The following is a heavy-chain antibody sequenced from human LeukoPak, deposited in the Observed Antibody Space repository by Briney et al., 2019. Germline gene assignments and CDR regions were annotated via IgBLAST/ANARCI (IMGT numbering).Heavy chain of an antibody. V-gene: IGHV4-34*01. Sequence: KPSETLSITCAAYGGSFSGYYWSWIRQPPGKGLDWIGEIDHSGSTNYSPSIKSRVTISVDTSKNQFSLRLSSVTAADTAVYYCAIYVSTYYSDTSASIRGATDIWGQGTVVTVSS. CDR2: IDHSGST. J-gene: IGHJ3*02. CDR3: AIYVSTYYSDTSASIRGATDI. D-gene: IGHD3-22*01. CDR1: GGSFSGYY.